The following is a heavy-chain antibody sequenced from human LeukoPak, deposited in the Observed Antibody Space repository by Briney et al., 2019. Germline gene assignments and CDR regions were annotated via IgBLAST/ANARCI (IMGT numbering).Heavy chain of an antibody. D-gene: IGHD3-22*01. CDR2: IYYSGST. Sequence: PSETLSLTCTVSGGSISSSSYYWGWIRQPPGKGLEWIGSIYYSGSTYYNPSLKSRVTISVDTSKNQHSLKLSSVTAADTAVYYCASLPTSHMMVVVMDDYWGQGTLVTVSS. CDR1: GGSISSSSYY. J-gene: IGHJ4*02. V-gene: IGHV4-39*07. CDR3: ASLPTSHMMVVVMDDY.